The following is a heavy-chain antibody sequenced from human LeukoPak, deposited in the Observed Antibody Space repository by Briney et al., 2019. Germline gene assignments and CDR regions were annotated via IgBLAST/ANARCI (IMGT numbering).Heavy chain of an antibody. D-gene: IGHD5-18*01. CDR1: GYTFTSYY. CDR2: INPSGGST. Sequence: ASVKVSCKASGYTFTSYYMHWVRQAPGQGLEWMGIINPSGGSTSYAQKFRGRVTMTRDTSTSTVSMELSSLRSEDTAVYYCARFPNTAMVMGLEYYYYGMDVWGQGTTVIVSS. V-gene: IGHV1-46*01. J-gene: IGHJ6*02. CDR3: ARFPNTAMVMGLEYYYYGMDV.